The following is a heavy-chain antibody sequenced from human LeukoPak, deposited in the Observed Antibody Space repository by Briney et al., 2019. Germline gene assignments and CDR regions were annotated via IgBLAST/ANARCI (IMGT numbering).Heavy chain of an antibody. J-gene: IGHJ5*02. Sequence: PSETLSLTCAVYGGSFSGYYWSWIRQPPGKGLEWIGEINHSGSTNYNPSLKSRVTISVDTPKNQFSLKLSSVTAADTAVYYCAREGSGYYYWPSSSRHNWFDPWGQGTLVTVSS. V-gene: IGHV4-34*01. D-gene: IGHD3-22*01. CDR1: GGSFSGYY. CDR3: AREGSGYYYWPSSSRHNWFDP. CDR2: INHSGST.